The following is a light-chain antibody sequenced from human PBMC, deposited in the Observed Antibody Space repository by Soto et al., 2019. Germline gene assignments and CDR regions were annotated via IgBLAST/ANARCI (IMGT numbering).Light chain of an antibody. CDR1: ENVGTN. J-gene: IGKJ4*01. V-gene: IGKV3D-15*01. Sequence: IVMTKSPATLSVSPGEGVTLSCSASENVGTNLAGYQQKPGQAPMLLIYGSSTRATGIPATFSGSGSGTEFTLTISSLQSEESVVYYCQQNNICGVSFGGGTKVEIK. CDR3: QQNNICGVS. CDR2: GSS.